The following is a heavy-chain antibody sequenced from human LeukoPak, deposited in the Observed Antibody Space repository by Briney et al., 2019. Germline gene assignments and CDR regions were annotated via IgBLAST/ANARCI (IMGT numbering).Heavy chain of an antibody. CDR3: ARSYWTGYHHLDF. CDR1: GGTFSSYA. Sequence: SVKVSCKASGGTFSSYAISWVRQAPGQGLEWMGGIIPIFGTANYAQKFQGRVTITADESTSTAYMELSSLRSEDTAVYYCARSYWTGYHHLDFWGQGTLVTVSS. J-gene: IGHJ4*02. V-gene: IGHV1-69*13. CDR2: IIPIFGTA. D-gene: IGHD3/OR15-3a*01.